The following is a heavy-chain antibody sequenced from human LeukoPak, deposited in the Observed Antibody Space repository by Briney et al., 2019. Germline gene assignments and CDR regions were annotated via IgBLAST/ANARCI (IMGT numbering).Heavy chain of an antibody. CDR1: GLTVSSSY. J-gene: IGHJ3*02. V-gene: IGHV3-53*01. CDR3: ARNILFAFDI. CDR2: IYNDGST. Sequence: GGSLRLSCAAPGLTVSSSYMSWVRQAPGKGLEWVSIIYNDGSTYYADSTKGRFTISRDNSKNTLYLQVNSLRAEDTAMYYCARNILFAFDIWGQGTMVTVSS.